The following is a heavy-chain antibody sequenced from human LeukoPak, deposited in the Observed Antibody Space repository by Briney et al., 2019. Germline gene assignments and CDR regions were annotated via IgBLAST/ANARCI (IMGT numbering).Heavy chain of an antibody. CDR3: ARAYCGGDCVLEP. Sequence: SQTLSLTCTVSGGSISSGSYYWSWIRQPAGKGLEWIGRIYTSGSTNYNPSLKSRVTISVDTSKNQFSLKLSSVTAADTAVYYCARAYCGGDCVLEPWGQGTLVTVSS. CDR2: IYTSGST. V-gene: IGHV4-61*02. CDR1: GGSISSGSYY. D-gene: IGHD2-21*01. J-gene: IGHJ5*02.